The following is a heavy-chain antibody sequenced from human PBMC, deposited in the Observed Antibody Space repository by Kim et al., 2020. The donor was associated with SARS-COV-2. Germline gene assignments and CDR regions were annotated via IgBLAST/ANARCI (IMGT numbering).Heavy chain of an antibody. V-gene: IGHV3-30*18. J-gene: IGHJ4*01. Sequence: GGSLRLSCAASGFTFSSYGMHWVRQAPGKGLEWVAVISYDGSNKYYADSVKGRFTISRDNSKNTLYLQMNSLRAEDTAVYYCAKSRGEWLLYPLFDYWG. CDR2: ISYDGSNK. D-gene: IGHD3-3*01. CDR3: AKSRGEWLLYPLFDY. CDR1: GFTFSSYG.